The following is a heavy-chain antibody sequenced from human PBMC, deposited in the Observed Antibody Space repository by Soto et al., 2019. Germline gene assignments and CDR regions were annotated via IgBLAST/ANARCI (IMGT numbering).Heavy chain of an antibody. Sequence: SETLSLTCSVSGDSISNSRFYWAWIRQPPGEGLEWIGSIYHTGNAYYNPSLKSRVPISVDTSKNQFSLKLTSVTAADAALYYCARDFFDSSDYTTNWFDPWGQGTLVTVSS. CDR3: ARDFFDSSDYTTNWFDP. J-gene: IGHJ5*02. V-gene: IGHV4-39*01. CDR2: IYHTGNA. CDR1: GDSISNSRFY. D-gene: IGHD3-22*01.